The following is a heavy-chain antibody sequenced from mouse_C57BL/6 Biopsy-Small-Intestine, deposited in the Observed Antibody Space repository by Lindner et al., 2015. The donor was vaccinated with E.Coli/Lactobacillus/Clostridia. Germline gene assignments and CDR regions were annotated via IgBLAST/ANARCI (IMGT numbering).Heavy chain of an antibody. D-gene: IGHD6-2*01. CDR1: GYTFSNYG. J-gene: IGHJ4*01. Sequence: SVKVSCKASGYTFSNYGISWVRQAPGQALEWLGWINVYYGKTNVAQRVQDRITLTADTSTSTVYMELRSLRSDDTAMYYCARDRWIQQSRVFDPWGQGTLVTVSS. V-gene: IGHV1S126*01. CDR3: ARDRWIQQSRVFDP. CDR2: INVYYGKT.